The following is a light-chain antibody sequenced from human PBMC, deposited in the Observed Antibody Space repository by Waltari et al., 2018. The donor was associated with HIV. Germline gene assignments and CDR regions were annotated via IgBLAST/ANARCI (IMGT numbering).Light chain of an antibody. CDR2: EVS. CDR3: CAYAGSTTYVI. V-gene: IGLV2-23*02. Sequence: QSALTQPASASGSPGQSITPPSTGTSSDVGGYNLFSWYQQHPGKAPKLMIYEVSKRPSGVSNRFSGSKSGNTASLTISGLQAEDEADYYCCAYAGSTTYVIFGGGTKLTVL. CDR1: SSDVGGYNL. J-gene: IGLJ2*01.